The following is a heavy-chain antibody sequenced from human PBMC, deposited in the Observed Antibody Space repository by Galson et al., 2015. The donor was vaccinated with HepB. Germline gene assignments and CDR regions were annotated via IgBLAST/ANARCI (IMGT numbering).Heavy chain of an antibody. Sequence: SVKVSCKASGYTFTSYAMHWVRQAPGQRLEWMGWINAGNGNTKYSQKFQGRVTITRDTSASTAYMELSSLRSEDTAVYYCARVPYYCGGDCYYFDYWGQGTLVTVSS. D-gene: IGHD2-21*02. CDR2: INAGNGNT. CDR3: ARVPYYCGGDCYYFDY. CDR1: GYTFTSYA. J-gene: IGHJ4*02. V-gene: IGHV1-3*01.